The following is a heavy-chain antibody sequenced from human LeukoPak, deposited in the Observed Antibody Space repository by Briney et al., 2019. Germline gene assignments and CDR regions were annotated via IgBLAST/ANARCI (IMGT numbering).Heavy chain of an antibody. Sequence: SETLSLTCTVSGGSISSSSYYWGWIRQPPGKGLEWIGSIYYSGSTYYNPSLKSRVTISVDTSKNQFSLKLSSVTAADTAVYYCASRYCSGGSCGWYFDYWGQGTLVTVSS. CDR1: GGSISSSSYY. CDR3: ASRYCSGGSCGWYFDY. J-gene: IGHJ4*02. CDR2: IYYSGST. D-gene: IGHD2-15*01. V-gene: IGHV4-39*07.